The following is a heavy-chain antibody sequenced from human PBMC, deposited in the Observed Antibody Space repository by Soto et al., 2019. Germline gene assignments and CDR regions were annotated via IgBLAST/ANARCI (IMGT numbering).Heavy chain of an antibody. Sequence: ASVKVSCKASGNTFTSYGISWVRQAPGQGLEWMGWISAYNGNTKYEPKLQGRITMTTDSSTSTAYMELRSLRPDDTAVYYCAIQSYYYDSSGYLGLDYWGQGTLVTVSS. CDR2: ISAYNGNT. D-gene: IGHD3-22*01. CDR3: AIQSYYYDSSGYLGLDY. CDR1: GNTFTSYG. J-gene: IGHJ4*02. V-gene: IGHV1-18*01.